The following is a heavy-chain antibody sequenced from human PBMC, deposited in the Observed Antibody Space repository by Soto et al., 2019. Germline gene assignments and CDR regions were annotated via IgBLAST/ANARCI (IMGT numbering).Heavy chain of an antibody. CDR3: ARSGDGSGSYMDYFDY. CDR2: IYHSGST. CDR1: GGSISSSNW. V-gene: IGHV4-4*02. D-gene: IGHD3-10*01. J-gene: IGHJ4*02. Sequence: QVQLQESGPGLVKPSGTLSLTCAVSGGSISSSNWWSWVRQPPGKGLEWIGEIYHSGSTNYNPSLKRRVTISVDKSKNQFSLKLSAVTAADTAVYYCARSGDGSGSYMDYFDYWGQGTLVTVSS.